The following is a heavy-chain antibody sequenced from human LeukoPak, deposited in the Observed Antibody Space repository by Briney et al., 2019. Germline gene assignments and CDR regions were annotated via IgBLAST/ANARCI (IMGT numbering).Heavy chain of an antibody. V-gene: IGHV3-74*01. CDR3: FVIVLG. D-gene: IGHD2-8*02. CDR2: ISSDGTTT. Sequence: AGSLRLSCAASGFTITNYWMHWLRQAPGQGLVWVSRISSDGTTTNYADSVRGRFTISRDNAKNMLYLQMNSLRAEDTAIYYCFVIVLGWGQGTLVTVSS. J-gene: IGHJ4*02. CDR1: GFTITNYW.